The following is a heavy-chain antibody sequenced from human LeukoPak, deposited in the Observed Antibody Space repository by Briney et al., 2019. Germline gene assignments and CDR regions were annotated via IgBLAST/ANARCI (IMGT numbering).Heavy chain of an antibody. CDR2: IRVNDET. D-gene: IGHD7-27*01. CDR1: GFRFRSYW. Sequence: PGGSLRLSCAASGFRFRSYWMSWVRQAPGKGLEWVSGIRVNDETYYADSVKGRFTISRGNSENTLYLQMGGLRAEDTAIYYCAKGTGDLGYYFDRWGQGTLVTVSS. CDR3: AKGTGDLGYYFDR. V-gene: IGHV3-23*01. J-gene: IGHJ4*02.